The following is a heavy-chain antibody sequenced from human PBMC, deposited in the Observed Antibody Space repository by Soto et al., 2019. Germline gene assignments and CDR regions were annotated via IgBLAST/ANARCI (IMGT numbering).Heavy chain of an antibody. Sequence: QVQLVQSGAEVKKPGASVKVSCKASGYTFTSYDINWVRQATGQGLEWMGWMNPNSGNTGYAQKFQGRVTMTRNTSINTAYMELSSLRSEHTAVYYCARGIPRGPYYYYGMDVWGQGTTVTVSS. CDR1: GYTFTSYD. J-gene: IGHJ6*02. CDR3: ARGIPRGPYYYYGMDV. CDR2: MNPNSGNT. V-gene: IGHV1-8*01.